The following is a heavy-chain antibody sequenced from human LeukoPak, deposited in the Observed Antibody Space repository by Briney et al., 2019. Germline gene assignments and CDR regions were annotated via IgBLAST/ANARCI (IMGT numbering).Heavy chain of an antibody. J-gene: IGHJ4*02. CDR2: ISGSGGST. V-gene: IGHV3-23*01. CDR3: AKEPDYGDFFDY. D-gene: IGHD4-17*01. Sequence: PGGSLRLSCVASGFAFDTYAMSWVRQAPGKGLEWVSAISGSGGSTYYADSVKGRFTISRDSSKNTLYLQMNSLRAEDTAVYYCAKEPDYGDFFDYWGQGTLVTVSS. CDR1: GFAFDTYA.